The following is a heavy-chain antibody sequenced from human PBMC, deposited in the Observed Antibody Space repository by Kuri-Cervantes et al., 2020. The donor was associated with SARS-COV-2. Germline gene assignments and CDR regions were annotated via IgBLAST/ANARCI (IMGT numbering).Heavy chain of an antibody. D-gene: IGHD5-12*01. CDR1: GGSISSSSYY. CDR2: IYYSGST. J-gene: IGHJ6*03. V-gene: IGHV4-39*01. CDR3: ARGYSYGGWYYYYYMDV. Sequence: GSLRLSCTVSGGSISSSSYYWGWTRQPPGKGLEWIGSIYYSGSTYYNPSLKSRVTISVDTSKNQFSLKLSSVTAADTAVYYCARGYSYGGWYYYYYMDVWGTGSTVTVSS.